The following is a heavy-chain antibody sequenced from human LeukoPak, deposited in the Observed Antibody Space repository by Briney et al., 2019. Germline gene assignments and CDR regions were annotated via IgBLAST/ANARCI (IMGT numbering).Heavy chain of an antibody. CDR3: SPIVVVVAAHGMDV. Sequence: PGGSLRLSCAASGFTFSSYAMHWVRQAPGKGLEWVAVISYDGSNKYYADSVKGRFTISRDNSKNTLYLQMNSLRAEDTAVYYCSPIVVVVAAHGMDVWGQGTTVTVSS. D-gene: IGHD2-15*01. V-gene: IGHV3-30*04. CDR1: GFTFSSYA. J-gene: IGHJ6*02. CDR2: ISYDGSNK.